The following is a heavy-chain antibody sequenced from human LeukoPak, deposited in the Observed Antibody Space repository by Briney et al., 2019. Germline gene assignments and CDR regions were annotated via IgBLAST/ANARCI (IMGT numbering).Heavy chain of an antibody. D-gene: IGHD5-12*01. CDR1: GFTFSSYS. J-gene: IGHJ4*02. Sequence: GGSLRLSCAASGFTFSSYSMNWVRQAPGKGLEWVSSISSSSSYIYYADSVKGRFTISRDNAKNSLYLQMNSLRAEDTAVYYCARVSPEYYGGYDSDYWGQGTLVTVSS. CDR2: ISSSSSYI. V-gene: IGHV3-21*01. CDR3: ARVSPEYYGGYDSDY.